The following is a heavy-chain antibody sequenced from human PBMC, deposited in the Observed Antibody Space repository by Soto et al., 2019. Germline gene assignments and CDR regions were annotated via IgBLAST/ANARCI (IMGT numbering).Heavy chain of an antibody. D-gene: IGHD2-15*01. Sequence: ASVKVSCKASGYTFTSYGIRWVRQAPGQGLEWMGWISAYNGNTNYAQKLQGRVTMTTDTSTSTAYMELRSLRSDDTAVYYCARGDCSGGSCYSQGVWWYYGMDVWGQ. J-gene: IGHJ6*02. V-gene: IGHV1-18*01. CDR3: ARGDCSGGSCYSQGVWWYYGMDV. CDR2: ISAYNGNT. CDR1: GYTFTSYG.